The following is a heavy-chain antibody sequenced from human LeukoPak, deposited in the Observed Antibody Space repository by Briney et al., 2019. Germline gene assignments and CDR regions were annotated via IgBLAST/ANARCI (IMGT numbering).Heavy chain of an antibody. CDR1: GYTLTELS. D-gene: IGHD5-12*01. Sequence: ASVKVSCKVSGYTLTELSTHWVRQAPGKGLEWMGGFDPEDGETIYAQKFQGRVTMTEDTSTDTAYMELSSLRSEDTAVYYCATVDIVAQNAFDIWGQGTMVTVSS. J-gene: IGHJ3*02. V-gene: IGHV1-24*01. CDR2: FDPEDGET. CDR3: ATVDIVAQNAFDI.